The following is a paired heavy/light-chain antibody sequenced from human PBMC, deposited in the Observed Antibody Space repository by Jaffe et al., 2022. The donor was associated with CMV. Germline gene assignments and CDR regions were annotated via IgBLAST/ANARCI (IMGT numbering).Heavy chain of an antibody. V-gene: IGHV3-11*06. CDR3: ARDLSRGGGDAFDI. CDR1: GFSFSNYY. D-gene: IGHD3-10*01. CDR2: ISSSTSYT. Sequence: QVQLVESGGGLVNPGGSLRLSCAASGFSFSNYYMTWIRQAPGKGLDWVSYISSSTSYTKYADSVKGRFTISRDNARNSLYLQMNSLRAEDTAVYYCARDLSRGGGDAFDIWGQGTVVIVSS. J-gene: IGHJ3*02.
Light chain of an antibody. Sequence: QSALTQPASVSGSPGQSITISCTGTSSNVGNYNLVSWYQQYPGKAPKLIIYEVTKRPSGVSSRFSGSKSGNTASLTISGLQTEDEADYYCCSYAGSFTFVFGGGTKLTVL. CDR1: SSNVGNYNL. J-gene: IGLJ2*01. V-gene: IGLV2-23*02. CDR3: CSYAGSFTFV. CDR2: EVT.